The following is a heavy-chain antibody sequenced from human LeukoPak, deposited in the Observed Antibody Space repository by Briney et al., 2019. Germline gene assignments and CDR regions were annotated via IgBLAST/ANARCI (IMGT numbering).Heavy chain of an antibody. J-gene: IGHJ3*02. D-gene: IGHD3-10*01. Sequence: SETLSLTCSVSGDSINSGGYYWNWIRQFPGKGLEWIGYIQYSGSTRYNMSLESRVTISVDTSKTQFSLKMTSLTVADTAVYYCARLAMVRGPDTWGQGTMVIVSS. V-gene: IGHV4-31*03. CDR2: IQYSGST. CDR3: ARLAMVRGPDT. CDR1: GDSINSGGYY.